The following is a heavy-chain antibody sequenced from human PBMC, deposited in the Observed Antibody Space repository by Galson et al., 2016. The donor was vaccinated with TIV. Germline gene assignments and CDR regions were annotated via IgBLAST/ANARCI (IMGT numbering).Heavy chain of an antibody. CDR1: GFTFSSYS. V-gene: IGHV3-21*01. CDR2: ISSRVTKI. J-gene: IGHJ6*02. D-gene: IGHD6-19*01. Sequence: SLRLSCAASGFTFSSYSMNWVRQAPGKGLEWVSSISSRVTKIYYADSVKGRFTISRDNAKNSLYLQMTSLSAEDTAVYYCARDRGQQWLEELGYYYYAMDVWGQGTTVTVSS. CDR3: ARDRGQQWLEELGYYYYAMDV.